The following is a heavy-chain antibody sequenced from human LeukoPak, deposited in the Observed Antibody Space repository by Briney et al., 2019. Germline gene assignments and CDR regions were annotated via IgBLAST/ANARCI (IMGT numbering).Heavy chain of an antibody. J-gene: IGHJ5*02. V-gene: IGHV1-2*02. CDR2: INPNSGGT. CDR3: AKDKYVITSGMSNWFDP. CDR1: GYTFTEYY. D-gene: IGHD1-1*01. Sequence: ASVKVSFKASGYTFTEYYVQWVRQAPGQGPEWMGWINPNSGGTNYAQKFQGRVTMTRDTSISTVYMELRSLRSDDTAVYYCAKDKYVITSGMSNWFDPWGQGTLVTVSS.